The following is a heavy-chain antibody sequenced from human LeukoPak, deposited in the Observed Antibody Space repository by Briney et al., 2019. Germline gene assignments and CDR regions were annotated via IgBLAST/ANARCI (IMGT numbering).Heavy chain of an antibody. D-gene: IGHD3-3*01. CDR2: ISWNSGSI. CDR1: GFTFNDYA. V-gene: IGHV3-9*01. CDR3: AKFGRLSFALDY. Sequence: SGGSLRLSCAASGFTFNDYAMHWVRQAPGKGLEWVSGISWNSGSIGYADSVKGRFTISRDNAKNSLYLQMNSLRAEDTALYYCAKFGRLSFALDYWGQGTLVTVSS. J-gene: IGHJ4*02.